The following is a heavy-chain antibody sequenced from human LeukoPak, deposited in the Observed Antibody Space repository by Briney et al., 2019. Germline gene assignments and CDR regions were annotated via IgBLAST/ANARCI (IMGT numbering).Heavy chain of an antibody. J-gene: IGHJ4*02. V-gene: IGHV3-21*01. CDR1: GFTFSSYS. CDR2: ISSSSSYI. Sequence: GGSLRLSCAASGFTFSSYSMNWVRQAPGKGLEWVSSISSSSSYIYYADSVKGRFTISRDNAKNSLYLQMNSLRAEDTAVYYCARLGIAAAGTDYWGQGTLVTVSS. D-gene: IGHD6-13*01. CDR3: ARLGIAAAGTDY.